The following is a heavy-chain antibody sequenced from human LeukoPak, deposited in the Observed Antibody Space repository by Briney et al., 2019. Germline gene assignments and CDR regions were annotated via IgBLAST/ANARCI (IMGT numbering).Heavy chain of an antibody. CDR2: ISGSGGRT. Sequence: PRGSLRLSCAASGFTLSRYAMSWGRPAPGEGLEWVSAISGSGGRTYYADSVKGRFTISRDNSKNTLYLQMNSLRAEDTAVYYCAKGEDYYYYGMDVWGQGTTVTVPS. CDR3: AKGEDYYYYGMDV. CDR1: GFTLSRYA. V-gene: IGHV3-23*01. J-gene: IGHJ6*02.